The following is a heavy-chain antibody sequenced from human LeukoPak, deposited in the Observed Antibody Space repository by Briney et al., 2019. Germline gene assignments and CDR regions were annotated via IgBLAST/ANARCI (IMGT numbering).Heavy chain of an antibody. CDR3: ASGWGSAGHFDF. V-gene: IGHV1-2*02. CDR2: INPKSGGT. D-gene: IGHD6-19*01. Sequence: ASVTVSCKASGYTFTGYYIHWVRQAPGQGLEWMGWINPKSGGTNYAQKFQGRVTMTRDTSLSTAYMELSRLRSDDTAVYYCASGWGSAGHFDFWGQGTLVTVSS. J-gene: IGHJ4*02. CDR1: GYTFTGYY.